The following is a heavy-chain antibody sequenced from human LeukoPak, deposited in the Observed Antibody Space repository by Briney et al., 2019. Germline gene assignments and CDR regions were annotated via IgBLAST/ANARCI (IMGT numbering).Heavy chain of an antibody. CDR1: GGSISSYC. V-gene: IGHV4-59*12. CDR2: IYYSGST. Sequence: SETLSLTCTVSGGSISSYCWSWIRQPPGKGLEWIGYIYYSGSTNYNPSLKSRVTISVDTSKNQFSLKLSSVTAADTAVYYCARDIRYYGSGSYYNENWFDPWGQGTLVTVSS. CDR3: ARDIRYYGSGSYYNENWFDP. D-gene: IGHD3-10*01. J-gene: IGHJ5*02.